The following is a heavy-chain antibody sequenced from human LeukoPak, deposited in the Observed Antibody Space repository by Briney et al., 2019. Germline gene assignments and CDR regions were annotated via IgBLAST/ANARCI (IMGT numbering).Heavy chain of an antibody. Sequence: GESLKISCEVSGYSFPNHWIGWGRQMPGIGLERMGIIYPGDSHTRYSPSFQGLVTMSGDKSSSTAYLQWRSLKASDTAMYFCVRHGQVQLGGPYSYMDVWGNGTTVTVSS. CDR3: VRHGQVQLGGPYSYMDV. V-gene: IGHV5-51*01. CDR1: GYSFPNHW. J-gene: IGHJ6*03. D-gene: IGHD5-18*01. CDR2: IYPGDSHT.